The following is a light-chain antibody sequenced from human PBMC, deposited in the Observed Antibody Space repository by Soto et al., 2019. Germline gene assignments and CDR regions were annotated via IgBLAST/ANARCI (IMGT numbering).Light chain of an antibody. CDR3: QQRGNWPLT. CDR2: DAS. Sequence: EIVLTQSPATLSLSPGERATLSCRASQSVSSYLAWYQQKPGQAPRLLIYDASSRATVIPARFSGSGSGTDFPLTISSLEPEDFAVEYCQQRGNWPLTFGGGTKVEIK. J-gene: IGKJ4*01. CDR1: QSVSSY. V-gene: IGKV3-11*01.